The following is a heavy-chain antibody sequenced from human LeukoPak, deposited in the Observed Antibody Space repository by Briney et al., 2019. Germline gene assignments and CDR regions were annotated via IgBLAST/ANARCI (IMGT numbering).Heavy chain of an antibody. CDR2: ISAYNGNT. V-gene: IGHV1-18*01. Sequence: ASVKVSCKASGYTFTSYGISWVRQAPGQWLEWMGWISAYNGNTNYAQKLQGRVTMTTDTSTSTAYMELRSLRSDDTAVYYCARIALYYYYMDVWGKGTTVTVSS. CDR3: ARIALYYYYMDV. CDR1: GYTFTSYG. D-gene: IGHD2-15*01. J-gene: IGHJ6*03.